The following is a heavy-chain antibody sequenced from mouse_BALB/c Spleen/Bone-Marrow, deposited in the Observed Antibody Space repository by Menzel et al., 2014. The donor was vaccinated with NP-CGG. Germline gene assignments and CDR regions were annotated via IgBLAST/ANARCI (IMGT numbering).Heavy chain of an antibody. V-gene: IGHV1-9*01. Sequence: QVQLKESGAELMKPGASVKISCKATGYTFSSYWIEWVKQRPGHGLEWIGEILPGSGSTNYNEKFKGKATFTADTSSNTAYMQLSSLTSEDSAVYYCARRGYDGAYWGQRTLVTVSA. J-gene: IGHJ3*01. CDR3: ARRGYDGAY. CDR1: GYTFSSYW. CDR2: ILPGSGST. D-gene: IGHD2-14*01.